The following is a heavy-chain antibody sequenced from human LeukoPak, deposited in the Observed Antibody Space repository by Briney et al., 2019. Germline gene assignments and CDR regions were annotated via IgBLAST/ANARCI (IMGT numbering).Heavy chain of an antibody. V-gene: IGHV1-46*01. Sequence: GASVNVSCKASGYTFTIYYMHWVRQAPGQGLEWMGIINPSGGSTSYAQKFQGRVTMTRDTSTSTVYMELSSLRSEDTAVYYCAPPGANFWSGYRPSYYYYGMDVWGQGTTVTVSS. CDR1: GYTFTIYY. D-gene: IGHD3-3*01. J-gene: IGHJ6*02. CDR3: APPGANFWSGYRPSYYYYGMDV. CDR2: INPSGGST.